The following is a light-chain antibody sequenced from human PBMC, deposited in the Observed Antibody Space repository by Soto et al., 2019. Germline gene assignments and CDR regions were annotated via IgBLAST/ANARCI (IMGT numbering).Light chain of an antibody. CDR3: QQYDNLALT. CDR2: HVS. Sequence: DIPMTQSPSSLSASIGDRVTITCQASHDISKFLSWYQHKPGKAPKLLIHHVSSLETGVPSRFKGSGSGIVFTLSTSSLQSQDFATYYCQQYDNLALTFGGGTKVEAK. J-gene: IGKJ4*01. CDR1: HDISKF. V-gene: IGKV1-33*01.